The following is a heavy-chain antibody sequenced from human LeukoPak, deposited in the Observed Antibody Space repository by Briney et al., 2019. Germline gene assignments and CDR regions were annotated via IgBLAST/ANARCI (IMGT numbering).Heavy chain of an antibody. Sequence: GGSLRLSCAASGFTFSNAWMSWVRQAPGKGLEWVGHIKSKTDGGTTDYAAPVKGRFTISRDDSKNTLYLQMNSQETEDTAVYYCTSQYSSTDYWGQGTLVTVSS. V-gene: IGHV3-15*01. D-gene: IGHD6-13*01. J-gene: IGHJ4*02. CDR3: TSQYSSTDY. CDR1: GFTFSNAW. CDR2: IKSKTDGGTT.